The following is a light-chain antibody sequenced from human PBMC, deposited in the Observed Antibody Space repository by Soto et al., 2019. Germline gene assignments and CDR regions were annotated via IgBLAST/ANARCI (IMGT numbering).Light chain of an antibody. V-gene: IGLV2-14*01. CDR1: SSDVGGYNY. CDR2: DVS. J-gene: IGLJ2*01. CDR3: SSYTSINTLV. Sequence: QLVLTQPASVSGSPGQSITISCTGTSSDVGGYNYVSWYQQHPDKAPKLMIYDVSNRPSGVSNRFSGSKSGNTASLTISGLQAEDEADYYCSSYTSINTLVFGGGTKLTVL.